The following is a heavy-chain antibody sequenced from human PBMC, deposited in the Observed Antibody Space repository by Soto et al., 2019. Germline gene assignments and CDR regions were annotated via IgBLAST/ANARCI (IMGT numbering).Heavy chain of an antibody. Sequence: ASVKVSCKAPDYSFTSYGTSGVRHAPGQGIEWMGWVSGYTFDTTYVQKFQGRVTMITHTSTCTAHMELRSLTYDDTAVYYCARAPRIVTADSGIRDFDYWGQGTQVTVSS. CDR1: DYSFTSYG. CDR2: VSGYTFDT. CDR3: ARAPRIVTADSGIRDFDY. V-gene: IGHV1-18*01. D-gene: IGHD3-16*02. J-gene: IGHJ4*02.